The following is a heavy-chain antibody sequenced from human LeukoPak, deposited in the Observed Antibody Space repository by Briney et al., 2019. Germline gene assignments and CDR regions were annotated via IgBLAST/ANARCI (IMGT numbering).Heavy chain of an antibody. CDR2: VGGSGSFI. Sequence: PGGSLRLSCAASGFTFRTYSIIWVRQAPGKGLEWVSHVGGSGSFIYYADSAKGRFTISRDNADNSLFLQMNSLRAEDTAVYYCARTHNYGYDHWGQGTLVTVSS. J-gene: IGHJ5*02. D-gene: IGHD5-24*01. V-gene: IGHV3-21*05. CDR3: ARTHNYGYDH. CDR1: GFTFRTYS.